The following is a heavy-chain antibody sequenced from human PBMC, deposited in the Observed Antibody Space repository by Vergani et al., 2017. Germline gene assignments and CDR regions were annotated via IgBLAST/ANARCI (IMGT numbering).Heavy chain of an antibody. CDR3: ARAPSTSYSSSWYTDY. J-gene: IGHJ4*02. V-gene: IGHV3-11*01. Sequence: QVQLVESGGGLVKPGGSLRLSCAASGFTFSDYYMSWIRQAPGKGLEWVSYISSSGSTISYADSVKGRFTISRDNAKNSLYLQMNSLRAEDTAVYYCARAPSTSYSSSWYTDYWGQGTLVTVSS. D-gene: IGHD6-13*01. CDR1: GFTFSDYY. CDR2: ISSSGSTI.